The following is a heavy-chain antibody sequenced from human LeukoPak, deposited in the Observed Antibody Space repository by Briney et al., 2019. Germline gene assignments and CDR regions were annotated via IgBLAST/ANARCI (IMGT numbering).Heavy chain of an antibody. CDR1: GGSISSYY. V-gene: IGHV4-59*08. Sequence: SETLSLTCTVSGGSISSYYWSWIRRPPGKGLEWIGYIYYSGSTNYNPSLKSRVTISVDTSKNQFSLKLSSVTAADTAVYSCARGPYSYDSSGAFDIWGQGTMVTVSS. CDR3: ARGPYSYDSSGAFDI. J-gene: IGHJ3*02. CDR2: IYYSGST. D-gene: IGHD3-22*01.